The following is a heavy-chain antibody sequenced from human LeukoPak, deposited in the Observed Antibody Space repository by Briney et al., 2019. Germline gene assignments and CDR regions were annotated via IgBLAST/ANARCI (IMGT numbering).Heavy chain of an antibody. D-gene: IGHD6-13*01. V-gene: IGHV1-3*01. J-gene: IGHJ3*02. CDR2: INAGSGST. CDR1: GYTFINYA. Sequence: ASVKVSCKASGYTFINYAINWGRQAPGQRLEWLGWINAGSGSTKYSQKFQGRVTTTRDTSASTAYLELSSLRPEDTAVYYCARDWLILAAAGTGAFDIWGQGTMVTVSS. CDR3: ARDWLILAAAGTGAFDI.